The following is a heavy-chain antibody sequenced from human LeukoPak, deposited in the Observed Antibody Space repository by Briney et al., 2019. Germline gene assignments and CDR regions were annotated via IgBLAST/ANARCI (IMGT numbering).Heavy chain of an antibody. CDR1: GFTFSSYG. V-gene: IGHV3-30*18. D-gene: IGHD6-13*01. J-gene: IGHJ6*02. CDR3: AKSISRGKQQLVPGGRYYYYYYGMDV. CDR2: ISYDGSNK. Sequence: PGGSLRLSCAASGFTFSSYGMHWVRQAPGKGLEWVAVISYDGSNKYYADSAKGRFTISRDNSKNTLYLQMNSLRAEDTAVYYCAKSISRGKQQLVPGGRYYYYYYGMDVWGQGTTVTVSS.